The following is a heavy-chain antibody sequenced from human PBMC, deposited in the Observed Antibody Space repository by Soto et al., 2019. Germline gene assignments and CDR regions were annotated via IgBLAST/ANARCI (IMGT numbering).Heavy chain of an antibody. D-gene: IGHD5-12*01. J-gene: IGHJ3*01. CDR1: GGSISSSSYY. Sequence: SETLSLTCTVSGGSISSSSYYWGWIRQPPGKGLEWIGSIYYSGSTYYNPSLKSRVTISVDTSKNQFSLKLSSVTAADTAVYYCERAATLSDLFDFWAQGTIVTVSS. CDR2: IYYSGST. CDR3: ERAATLSDLFDF. V-gene: IGHV4-39*01.